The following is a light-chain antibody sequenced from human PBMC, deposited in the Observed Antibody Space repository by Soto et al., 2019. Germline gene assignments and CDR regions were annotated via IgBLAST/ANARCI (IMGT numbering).Light chain of an antibody. V-gene: IGKV1-5*01. Sequence: DIQMTQSRSTLPASVGCRFTVTCRASQSISNWLAWYQQKPGTAPKVLIYHASNLQSGVPSRFSCSGSGTEFTLTISSLQPDDLATYYCQQYNSYSFGQGTKVDIK. CDR2: HAS. J-gene: IGKJ1*01. CDR3: QQYNSYS. CDR1: QSISNW.